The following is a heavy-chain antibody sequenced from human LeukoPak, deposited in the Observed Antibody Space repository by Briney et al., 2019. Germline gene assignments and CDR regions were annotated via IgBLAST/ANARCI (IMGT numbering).Heavy chain of an antibody. CDR3: AAIAVHTKLRFDY. CDR2: IYYSGST. D-gene: IGHD6-19*01. V-gene: IGHV4-39*01. J-gene: IGHJ4*02. Sequence: PSETLSLTCTVSGGSISSSSYYWGWIRQPPGKGLEWIGSIYYSGSTYYNPSLKSRVTISVDTSKNQFSLKLSSVTAADTAVCYCAAIAVHTKLRFDYWGQGTLVTVSP. CDR1: GGSISSSSYY.